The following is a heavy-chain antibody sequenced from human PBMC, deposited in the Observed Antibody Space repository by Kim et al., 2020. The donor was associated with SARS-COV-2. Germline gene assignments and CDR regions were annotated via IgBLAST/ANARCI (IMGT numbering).Heavy chain of an antibody. V-gene: IGHV3-21*01. J-gene: IGHJ3*02. D-gene: IGHD6-19*01. Sequence: ADSVKGRVTITRGKAKTSLYLQINSLGAEDTAVYYCARVESYSSGYAFDIWGQGTLVTVSS. CDR3: ARVESYSSGYAFDI.